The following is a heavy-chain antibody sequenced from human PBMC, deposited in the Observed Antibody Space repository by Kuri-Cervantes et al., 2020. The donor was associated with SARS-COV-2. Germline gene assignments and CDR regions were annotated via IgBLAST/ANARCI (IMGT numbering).Heavy chain of an antibody. CDR2: LSSDGINA. D-gene: IGHD5-12*01. CDR3: AKGLRGAFDY. CDR1: GLSLTSNY. J-gene: IGHJ4*02. V-gene: IGHV3-74*01. Sequence: GGSLRLSCAASGLSLTSNYIHWVRHAPGKGLVWVSRLSSDGINATYADSVKGRFTVSRDNAKNSLYLQMSSLRAEDTALYYCAKGLRGAFDYWGQGTLVTVSS.